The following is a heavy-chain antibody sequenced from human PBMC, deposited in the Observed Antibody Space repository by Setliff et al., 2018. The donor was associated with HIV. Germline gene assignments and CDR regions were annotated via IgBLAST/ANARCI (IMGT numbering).Heavy chain of an antibody. CDR1: GYSINSGYY. Sequence: SETLSLTCAASGYSINSGYYWGWIRQPPGKGLEWIGTIYHSGSTYYNPSLKSRVTISVDMSKNQFSLRLSFVTAADTAVYYCARHSFPFGGKGVDYWGQGTLVTVSS. CDR2: IYHSGST. V-gene: IGHV4-38-2*01. J-gene: IGHJ4*02. D-gene: IGHD2-15*01. CDR3: ARHSFPFGGKGVDY.